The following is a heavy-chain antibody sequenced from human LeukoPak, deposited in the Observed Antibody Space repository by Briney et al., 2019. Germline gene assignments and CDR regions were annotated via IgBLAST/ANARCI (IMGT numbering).Heavy chain of an antibody. CDR2: ISSSSSYI. Sequence: GGSLRLSCAASGFTFSSYSMNWVRQAPGKGLEWVPSISSSSSYIYYADSVKGRFTISRDNAKNSLYLQMNSLRAEDTAVYYCARAYYDFWSGYPLGDYYYMDVWGKGTTVTVSS. CDR3: ARAYYDFWSGYPLGDYYYMDV. D-gene: IGHD3-3*01. CDR1: GFTFSSYS. V-gene: IGHV3-21*01. J-gene: IGHJ6*03.